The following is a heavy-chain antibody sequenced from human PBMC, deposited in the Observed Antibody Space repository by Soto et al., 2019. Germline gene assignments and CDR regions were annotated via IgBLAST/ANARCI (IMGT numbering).Heavy chain of an antibody. CDR3: ARVRRWLPEEMVDL. V-gene: IGHV4-34*01. J-gene: IGHJ5*02. CDR2: VNDSGNS. CDR1: GGSFSGYY. Sequence: QVQLHQWGAGQLRASETLSLTCGVSGGSFSGYYWSWIRQPPGKGLEWIGEVNDSGNSNYNPSLKRRVVISVDTPKNEFSPKMNTVTAADTGVYYCARVRRWLPEEMVDLWGQGALVTVSS. D-gene: IGHD5-12*01.